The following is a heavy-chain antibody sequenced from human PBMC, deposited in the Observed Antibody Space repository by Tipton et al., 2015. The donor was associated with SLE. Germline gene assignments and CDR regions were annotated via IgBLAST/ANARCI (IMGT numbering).Heavy chain of an antibody. CDR3: ARGGYLYSGGFDY. CDR2: IYYSGST. J-gene: IGHJ4*02. Sequence: TLSLTCTVSGGSISSYYWSWIRQPPGKGLEWIGYIYYSGSTNYSPSLKSRVTMSVDTSKNQFSLKLSSVTAADTAVYHCARGGYLYSGGFDYWGQGTLVTVSS. CDR1: GGSISSYY. D-gene: IGHD1-26*01. V-gene: IGHV4-59*01.